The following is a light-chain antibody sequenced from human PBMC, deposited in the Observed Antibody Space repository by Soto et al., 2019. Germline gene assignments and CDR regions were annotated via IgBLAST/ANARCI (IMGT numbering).Light chain of an antibody. CDR2: AVS. J-gene: IGLJ2*01. Sequence: QSALTQPASVSGSPGQSITISCTGTSSDVGGYNYVSWYQQHPGMAPKLMIYAVSNRPSGVSNRFSGSKSGNTASLTISGLQAEDEAHDYCSSYASSSAPYVVFGGGTKLTVL. CDR3: SSYASSSAPYVV. CDR1: SSDVGGYNY. V-gene: IGLV2-14*01.